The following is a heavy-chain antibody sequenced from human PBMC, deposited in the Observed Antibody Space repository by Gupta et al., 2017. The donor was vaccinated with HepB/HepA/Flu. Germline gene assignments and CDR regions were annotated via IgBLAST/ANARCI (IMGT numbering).Heavy chain of an antibody. CDR2: IGAAGDT. D-gene: IGHD1-1*01. CDR1: YD. Sequence: YDMHWVRQTTGKDLEWVSTIGAAGDTYYPGSVKDRFTISRENAKNSLFLQMNSLRAGDTAVYYCARGNAFDMWGQGTMVTVSS. V-gene: IGHV3-13*01. CDR3: ARGNAFDM. J-gene: IGHJ3*02.